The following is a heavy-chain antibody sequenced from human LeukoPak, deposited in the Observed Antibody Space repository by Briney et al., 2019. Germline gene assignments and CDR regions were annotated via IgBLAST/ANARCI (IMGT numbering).Heavy chain of an antibody. D-gene: IGHD3-10*01. V-gene: IGHV3-21*01. J-gene: IGHJ5*02. CDR2: ISSTGTYI. CDR1: GFTFSSYS. Sequence: PGGSLRLSCAASGFTFSSYSMNWVRQAPGKGLEWVSSISSTGTYIYYADSVKGRFTISRDNAKNLLFLQMDSLRAEDTAVYYCARSEDYNNGWYAHWGQGTLVTVSS. CDR3: ARSEDYNNGWYAH.